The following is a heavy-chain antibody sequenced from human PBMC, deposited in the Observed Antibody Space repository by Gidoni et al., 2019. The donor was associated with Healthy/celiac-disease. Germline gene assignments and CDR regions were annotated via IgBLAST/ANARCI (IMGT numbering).Heavy chain of an antibody. V-gene: IGHV3-9*01. CDR2: ISWNSGSI. CDR3: AKGPGIAVAGTDY. Sequence: EVQLVESGGGLVQPGRSLRLSCAASGFTFDDYAMHWVRQAPGKGLEWVSGISWNSGSIGYADSVKGRFTISRDNAKNSLYLQMNSLRAEDTALYYYAKGPGIAVAGTDYWGQGTLVTVSS. CDR1: GFTFDDYA. J-gene: IGHJ4*02. D-gene: IGHD6-19*01.